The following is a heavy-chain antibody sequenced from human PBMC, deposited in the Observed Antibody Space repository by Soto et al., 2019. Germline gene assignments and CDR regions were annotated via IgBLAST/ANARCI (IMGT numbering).Heavy chain of an antibody. CDR2: IHYRGGT. CDR3: ASLRKVYYDFPGWFDP. J-gene: IGHJ5*02. V-gene: IGHV4-59*01. CDR1: GGSISSYY. Sequence: QVQLQESGPGLVKPSETLSLTCTVSGGSISSYYWSWIRQPPGKGLEWSGYIHYRGGTNYNPSLKSRVTISVDTSKNQFSLKLSSVTAADTAVYYCASLRKVYYDFPGWFDPWGQGTLVTVSS. D-gene: IGHD3-3*01.